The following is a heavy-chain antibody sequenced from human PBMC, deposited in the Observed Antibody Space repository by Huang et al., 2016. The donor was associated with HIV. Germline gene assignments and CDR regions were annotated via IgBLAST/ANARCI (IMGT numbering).Heavy chain of an antibody. CDR1: GGSITSSSYY. J-gene: IGHJ3*02. Sequence: QLQLQGSCPGLVKPSETLSLTCTVSGGSITSSSYYWGWIRQPPGKGLEWVGSIYYSGSTYYNPSLKSRFTVSVDTSKNQFSLKLSSVTAADTAVYYCARHFSYYDSSGYTPWDAFDIWGQGTMVTVSS. CDR2: IYYSGST. CDR3: ARHFSYYDSSGYTPWDAFDI. V-gene: IGHV4-39*01. D-gene: IGHD3-22*01.